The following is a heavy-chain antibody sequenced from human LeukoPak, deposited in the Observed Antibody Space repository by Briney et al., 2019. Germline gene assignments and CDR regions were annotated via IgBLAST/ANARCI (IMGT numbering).Heavy chain of an antibody. J-gene: IGHJ3*02. CDR2: ISWNSGSI. CDR3: AKSLLSADTAMVYFDI. D-gene: IGHD5-18*01. Sequence: GRSLRLSCAASGFTFDDYAMHWVRQAPGKGLEWVSGISWNSGSICYADSVKGRFTISRDNAKNSLYLQMNSLRAEDTALYYCAKSLLSADTAMVYFDIWGQGTMVTVSS. V-gene: IGHV3-9*01. CDR1: GFTFDDYA.